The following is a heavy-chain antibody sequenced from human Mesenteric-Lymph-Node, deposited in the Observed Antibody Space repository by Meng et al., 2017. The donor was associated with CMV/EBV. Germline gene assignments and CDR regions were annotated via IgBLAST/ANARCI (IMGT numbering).Heavy chain of an antibody. D-gene: IGHD3-10*01. CDR1: FSFYY. CDR3: ARGRGTIITMVRGRWSDP. CDR2: INHSGST. V-gene: IGHV4-34*01. J-gene: IGHJ5*02. Sequence: FSFYYWSCIRQPPGKGLKGRGEINHSGSTNYNPAHKSRVTISVDTSKNQYSLKLSSVTAADTAVYYCARGRGTIITMVRGRWSDPWGQGTLVTVSS.